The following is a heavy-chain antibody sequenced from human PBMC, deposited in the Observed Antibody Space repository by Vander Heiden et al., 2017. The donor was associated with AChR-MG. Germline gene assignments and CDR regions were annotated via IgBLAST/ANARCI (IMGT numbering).Heavy chain of an antibody. CDR1: GFTFSSYS. CDR2: ISSSSSYI. D-gene: IGHD4-17*01. Sequence: EVQLVESGGGLVKPGGSLRLSCAASGFTFSSYSMNWVRQAPGKGLEWVSSISSSSSYIYYADSVKGRFTISRDNAKNSLYLQMNSLRAEDTAVYYCARAGMVTTGRDYWGQGTLVTVSS. CDR3: ARAGMVTTGRDY. V-gene: IGHV3-21*01. J-gene: IGHJ4*02.